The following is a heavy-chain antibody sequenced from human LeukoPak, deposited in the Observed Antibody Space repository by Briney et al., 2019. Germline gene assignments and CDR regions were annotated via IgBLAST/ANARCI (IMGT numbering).Heavy chain of an antibody. CDR3: ATRKLGNDY. Sequence: SETLSLTCTVSGGSVSNYYWSWIRQSLGKGLEWIGYIYYTETSYNPSLKSRVTISADTSKNQFSLKLYSVTAADTAVYYCATRKLGNDYWGQGTLVTVSS. CDR1: GGSVSNYY. D-gene: IGHD7-27*01. V-gene: IGHV4-59*02. J-gene: IGHJ4*02. CDR2: IYYTET.